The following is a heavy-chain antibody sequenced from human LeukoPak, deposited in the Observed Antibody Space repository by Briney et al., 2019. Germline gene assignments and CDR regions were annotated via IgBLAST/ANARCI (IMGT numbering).Heavy chain of an antibody. D-gene: IGHD3-10*01. CDR1: GGSFSGYY. V-gene: IGHV4-34*01. CDR2: INHSGST. J-gene: IGHJ4*02. CDR3: ARRVVRGPKDY. Sequence: ASETLSLTCAVYGGSFSGYYWSWIRQPPGKGLEWIGEINHSGSTNYNPSLKSRVTISVDTSKNQFSLKLSSVTAADTAVYYCARRVVRGPKDYWGQGTLVAVSS.